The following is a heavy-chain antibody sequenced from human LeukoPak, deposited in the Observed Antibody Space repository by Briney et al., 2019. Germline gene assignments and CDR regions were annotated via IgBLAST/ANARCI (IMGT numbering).Heavy chain of an antibody. CDR2: LTDSGGTT. J-gene: IGHJ3*02. CDR1: GFTFGNYA. D-gene: IGHD5-24*01. V-gene: IGHV3-23*01. Sequence: GGSLRLSCVASGFTFGNYAMGWLRQAPGRRPEWVSSLTDSGGTTYYVDSVKGRFAISRDNSKNTLYLHMNSLRAEDTAVYYCAKKRDAFDIWGQGTVVTVSS. CDR3: AKKRDAFDI.